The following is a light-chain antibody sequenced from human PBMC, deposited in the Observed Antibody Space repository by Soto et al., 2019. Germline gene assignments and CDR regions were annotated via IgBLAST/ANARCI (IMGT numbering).Light chain of an antibody. CDR3: AAWDDNLSGVI. V-gene: IGLV1-47*02. J-gene: IGLJ2*01. Sequence: QSALTQPPSASGTPGQRVTISCSGSSSSIGSNYVYWYQHLPGTAPKLLIYTNNQRPSGVPDRFSGSKSGTSASLAISGLRSEDEADYYCAAWDDNLSGVIFGGGTKLTVL. CDR2: TNN. CDR1: SSSIGSNY.